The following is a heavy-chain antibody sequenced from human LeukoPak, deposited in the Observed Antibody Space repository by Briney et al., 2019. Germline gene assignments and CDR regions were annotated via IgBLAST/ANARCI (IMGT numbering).Heavy chain of an antibody. J-gene: IGHJ4*02. CDR1: GGSVRSGSYY. Sequence: SETLSLTCTVSGGSVRSGSYYWSWIRQPPGKGLEWIGYIYYSGSTNYNPSLKSRVTISVDTSKNQFSLKLSSVTAADTAVYYCARGRGSSSWYYFDYWGQGTLVTVSS. CDR3: ARGRGSSSWYYFDY. CDR2: IYYSGST. V-gene: IGHV4-61*01. D-gene: IGHD6-13*01.